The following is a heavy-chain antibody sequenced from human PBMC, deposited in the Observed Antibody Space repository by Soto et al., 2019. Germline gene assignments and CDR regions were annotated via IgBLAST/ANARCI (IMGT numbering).Heavy chain of an antibody. V-gene: IGHV3-30-3*01. CDR2: IYYAGSNQ. CDR1: GFTFSDFA. D-gene: IGHD1-7*01. Sequence: QVQLVESGGGVVQPGRSLRLSCSASGFTFSDFAMYWVRQAPGKGLEWVSFIYYAGSNQYYAGSVKVRFTVSRDNSKNTLFLLMNSLRPEDTAVYFCARRTGTAPRFEYWGQGTLVTVSS. CDR3: ARRTGTAPRFEY. J-gene: IGHJ4*02.